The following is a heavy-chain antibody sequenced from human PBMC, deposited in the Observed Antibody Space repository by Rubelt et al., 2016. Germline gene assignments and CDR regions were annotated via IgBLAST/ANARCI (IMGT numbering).Heavy chain of an antibody. V-gene: IGHV4-39*01. Sequence: QLQLQESGPGLVKPSETLSLTCTVSGGSISSSSYYWGWIRQPPGKGLEWIGSIYYSGSTYYNPSLKSRVTISVDTSKNQFSLKLSSVTAADTAVYYCARRRRYSGSSYWYFDLWGRGTLGTVSS. CDR3: ARRRRYSGSSYWYFDL. CDR2: IYYSGST. CDR1: GGSISSSSYY. J-gene: IGHJ2*01. D-gene: IGHD1-26*01.